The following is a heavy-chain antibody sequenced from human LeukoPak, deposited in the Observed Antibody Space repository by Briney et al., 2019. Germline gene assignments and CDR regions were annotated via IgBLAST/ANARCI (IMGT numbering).Heavy chain of an antibody. CDR3: ARGYYDFWSGDSYYYYGMDV. Sequence: SVKVSCKASGGTFSSYAISWVRQAPGQGLEWMGGIIPILGTANYAQKFQGRVTITADESTSTAYMELSSLRSEDTAVYYCARGYYDFWSGDSYYYYGMDVWGQGTTVTVSS. V-gene: IGHV1-69*13. J-gene: IGHJ6*02. CDR1: GGTFSSYA. D-gene: IGHD3-3*01. CDR2: IIPILGTA.